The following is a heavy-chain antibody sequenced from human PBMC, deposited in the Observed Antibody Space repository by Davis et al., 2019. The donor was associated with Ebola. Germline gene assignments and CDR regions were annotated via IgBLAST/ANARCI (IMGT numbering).Heavy chain of an antibody. Sequence: GESLKISCAASGFTFSTYAMHWVRQAPGKGLEWVAVIWYDGSNTYYADSVKGRFTISRDNSKNSLYLQMNSLRAEDTAVYYCARDLKPASAGGVPSDQFDYWGQGTLVTVSS. V-gene: IGHV3-33*08. J-gene: IGHJ4*02. CDR1: GFTFSTYA. D-gene: IGHD2-8*02. CDR2: IWYDGSNT. CDR3: ARDLKPASAGGVPSDQFDY.